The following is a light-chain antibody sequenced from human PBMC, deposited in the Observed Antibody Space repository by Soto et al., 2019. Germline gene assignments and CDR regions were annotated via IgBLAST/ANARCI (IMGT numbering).Light chain of an antibody. CDR2: TAS. V-gene: IGKV1-39*01. J-gene: IGKJ1*01. Sequence: DIHMTQSPSSLSASVRDRVSITCRAGQTIYSYVNWYQQNPGKAPKLFIVTASNLKSGAPPRFSGLAFGTDFILSISSLQLDKFAIDYCQQTLNTPHTFGQVTKV. CDR3: QQTLNTPHT. CDR1: QTIYSY.